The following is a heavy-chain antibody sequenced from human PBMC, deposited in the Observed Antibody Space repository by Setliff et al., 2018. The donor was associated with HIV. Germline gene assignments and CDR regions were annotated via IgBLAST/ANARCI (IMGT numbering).Heavy chain of an antibody. CDR1: GFTFSSYE. CDR3: ARNYYDSSGYYGMDV. CDR2: ISSSGSTI. J-gene: IGHJ6*02. D-gene: IGHD3-22*01. Sequence: GGSLRLSCAASGFTFSSYEMSWVRQAPGKGLEWVSYISSSGSTIYYADSVKGRFTISRDNAKNSLYLQMNSLRAEDTAVYYCARNYYDSSGYYGMDVWGQGTTVTVSS. V-gene: IGHV3-48*03.